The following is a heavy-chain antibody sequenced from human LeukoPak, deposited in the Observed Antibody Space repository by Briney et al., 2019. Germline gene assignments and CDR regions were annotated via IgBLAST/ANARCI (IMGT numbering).Heavy chain of an antibody. V-gene: IGHV3-64*01. D-gene: IGHD2-15*01. CDR1: GFTFSSYA. Sequence: GGSLRLSCAASGFTFSSYAMHWVRQAPGKGLEYVSAISSNGGSTYYANSVKGRFTISRDNSKNTLYLQMGSLRAEDMAVYYCAGSYCSGGRCYSYYYYYGMGVWGQGTTVTVSS. CDR3: AGSYCSGGRCYSYYYYYGMGV. CDR2: ISSNGGST. J-gene: IGHJ6*02.